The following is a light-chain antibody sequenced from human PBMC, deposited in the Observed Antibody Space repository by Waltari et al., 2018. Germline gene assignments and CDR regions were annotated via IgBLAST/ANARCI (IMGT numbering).Light chain of an antibody. CDR1: SSDICPYTY. V-gene: IGLV2-8*01. Sequence: QSALTQPPSASGSPGQSVAISCTGTSSDICPYTYVSWYQQHPGKGPKLMIYEVNQRPSGVPDRFSASKSGNTASLTVSGLQAEDEADYYCSSYAGVKHWLFGGGTKLTVL. CDR2: EVN. CDR3: SSYAGVKHWL. J-gene: IGLJ3*02.